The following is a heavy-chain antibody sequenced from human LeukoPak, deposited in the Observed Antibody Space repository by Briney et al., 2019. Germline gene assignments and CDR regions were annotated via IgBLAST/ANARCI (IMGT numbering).Heavy chain of an antibody. CDR3: AKYAAAGAYDRHSEIDS. CDR1: GFTFGRYA. Sequence: GGSLRLSCTASGFTFGRYAMHWLRHAPGKGLEWVAVIAYDGSNKYSADSLKGQGRFTISRDNSKNTLFLEMNSLRPEDTAEYYCAKYAAAGAYDRHSEIDSWGQGTLVTVSS. D-gene: IGHD3-22*01. J-gene: IGHJ4*02. CDR2: IAYDGSNK. V-gene: IGHV3-30*18.